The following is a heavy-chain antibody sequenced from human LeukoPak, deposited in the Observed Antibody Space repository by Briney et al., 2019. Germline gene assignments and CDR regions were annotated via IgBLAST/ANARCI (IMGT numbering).Heavy chain of an antibody. CDR2: IKQDGSDK. CDR1: GFSFSNYW. Sequence: GGSLRLSCAVSGFSFSNYWMGWVRQAPGKGLEWVANIKQDGSDKYYVDSVKGRFTISRDNSKNTLYLQMNGLRAEDTAVYYCAKGLTTVLIPGYWGQGTLVTVSS. CDR3: AKGLTTVLIPGY. D-gene: IGHD4-23*01. V-gene: IGHV3-7*01. J-gene: IGHJ4*02.